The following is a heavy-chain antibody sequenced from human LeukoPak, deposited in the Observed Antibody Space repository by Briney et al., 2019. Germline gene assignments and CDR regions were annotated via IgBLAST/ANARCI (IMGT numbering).Heavy chain of an antibody. D-gene: IGHD3-16*02. Sequence: GGSLRLSCAASGFTFSDFYMSWIRQAPGKGLEWASYISSSGSTIYYADSVKGRFTISRDNAKNSLYLQMNSLRAEDTAVYYCARVRRDWGSYRYSDYWGQGTLVTVSS. CDR1: GFTFSDFY. CDR2: ISSSGSTI. V-gene: IGHV3-11*04. J-gene: IGHJ4*02. CDR3: ARVRRDWGSYRYSDY.